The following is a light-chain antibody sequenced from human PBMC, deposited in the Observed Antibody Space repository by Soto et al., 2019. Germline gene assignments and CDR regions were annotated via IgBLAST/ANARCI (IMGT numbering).Light chain of an antibody. CDR3: QQYGGAPYT. CDR1: QSVSNDY. V-gene: IGKV3-20*01. J-gene: IGKJ2*01. Sequence: EIVLTQSPCTLSLSPGERATLSCRASQSVSNDYLAWYQQKPGQAPSLLIYGAFHRATGIPDRFSGTGSGTDFTLTISRLEPADFAVYSCQQYGGAPYTFGQGTQLDIK. CDR2: GAF.